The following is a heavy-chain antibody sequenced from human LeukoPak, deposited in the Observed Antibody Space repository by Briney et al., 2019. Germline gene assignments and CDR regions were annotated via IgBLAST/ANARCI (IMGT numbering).Heavy chain of an antibody. J-gene: IGHJ4*02. CDR3: ARVVGGATSYYFDY. D-gene: IGHD1-26*01. CDR1: GGSFSGYY. CDR2: INHSGST. Sequence: PSETLSLTCAVYGGSFSGYYWSWIRQPPGKGLGWIGEINHSGSTNYNPSLKSRVTISVDTSKNQFSLKLSSVTAADTAVYYCARVVGGATSYYFDYWGQGTLVTVSS. V-gene: IGHV4-34*01.